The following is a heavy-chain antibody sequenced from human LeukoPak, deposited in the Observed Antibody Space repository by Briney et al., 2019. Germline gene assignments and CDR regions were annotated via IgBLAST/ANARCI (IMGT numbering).Heavy chain of an antibody. CDR3: ARSGRASSTWSRERFDS. D-gene: IGHD6-13*01. V-gene: IGHV3-23*01. Sequence: GGSLRLSCATSGFIFNSYAMTWVRQAPGQGPEWVSTISGGGDRTYYADSVKDRFTISRDSSKNTLSLQMTSLRADDTALYYCARSGRASSTWSRERFDSWGQGTLVTVSS. J-gene: IGHJ4*02. CDR2: ISGGGDRT. CDR1: GFIFNSYA.